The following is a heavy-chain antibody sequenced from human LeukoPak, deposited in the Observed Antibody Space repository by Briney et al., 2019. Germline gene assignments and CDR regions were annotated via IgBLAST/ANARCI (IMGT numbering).Heavy chain of an antibody. D-gene: IGHD1-26*01. CDR3: AKEEGIVGAWYYFDY. Sequence: PGRSLRLSCAASGFTFSSYGMHWVRQAPGKGLEWVAVISYDGSNKYYADSVKGRFTNSRDNSKNTLYLQMNSLRAEDTAVYYCAKEEGIVGAWYYFDYWGQGTLVTVSS. V-gene: IGHV3-30*18. CDR2: ISYDGSNK. CDR1: GFTFSSYG. J-gene: IGHJ4*02.